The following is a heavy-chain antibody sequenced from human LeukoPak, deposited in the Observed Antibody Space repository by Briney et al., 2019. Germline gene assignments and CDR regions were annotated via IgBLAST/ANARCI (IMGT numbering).Heavy chain of an antibody. CDR3: AREGVDTAMVTWFDY. J-gene: IGHJ5*01. Sequence: PSQTLSLTCTVSGGSISSGSYYWRWIRQPAGKGVEWIGRIYTSGSTNYNPSLKSRVTISVDTSKNQFSLKLSSVTAADTAVYYCAREGVDTAMVTWFDYWGQGTLVTVSS. CDR1: GGSISSGSYY. CDR2: IYTSGST. V-gene: IGHV4-61*02. D-gene: IGHD5-18*01.